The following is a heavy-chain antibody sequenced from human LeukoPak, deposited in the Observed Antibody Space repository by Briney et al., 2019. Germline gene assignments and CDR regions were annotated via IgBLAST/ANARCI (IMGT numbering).Heavy chain of an antibody. J-gene: IGHJ4*02. CDR3: ATDDSSGYTFDY. D-gene: IGHD3-22*01. CDR1: GGTFSSYA. V-gene: IGHV1-69*06. Sequence: ASVKVSCKASGGTFSSYAISWVRQAPGQGLEWMGGIIPIFGTANYAQKFQGRVTITADKSTSTAYMELSSLRSEDTAVYYCATDDSSGYTFDYWGQGTLVTVSS. CDR2: IIPIFGTA.